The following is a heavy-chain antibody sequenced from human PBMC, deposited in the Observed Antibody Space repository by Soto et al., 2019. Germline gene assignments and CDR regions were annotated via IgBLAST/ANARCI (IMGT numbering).Heavy chain of an antibody. CDR1: GGSISSSSYY. V-gene: IGHV4-39*01. J-gene: IGHJ4*02. D-gene: IGHD2-21*02. Sequence: QLQLQESGPGLVKPSETLSLTCTVSGGSISSSSYYWGWIRQPPGKGLEWIGSIYYSGSTYYNPSLKSRVTISVDTSKNQFSLKLSSVTAADTAVYYCARLFSDPIRGVTSDYWGQGTLVTVSS. CDR2: IYYSGST. CDR3: ARLFSDPIRGVTSDY.